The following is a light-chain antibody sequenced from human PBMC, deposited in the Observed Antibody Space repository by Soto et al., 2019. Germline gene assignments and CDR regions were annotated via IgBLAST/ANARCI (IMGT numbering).Light chain of an antibody. V-gene: IGKV3D-20*02. J-gene: IGKJ5*01. CDR3: QHRSNWPQEIT. CDR2: DAS. CDR1: QSVSSSY. Sequence: EIVFTQSPGTLSLSPGERVTLSCRASQSVSSSYLAWYQQKPGKAPRLLIYDASTRATGIPARFSGSGSGTDFTLTISSLEPEDFAVDYCQHRSNWPQEITFGQGTRLEIK.